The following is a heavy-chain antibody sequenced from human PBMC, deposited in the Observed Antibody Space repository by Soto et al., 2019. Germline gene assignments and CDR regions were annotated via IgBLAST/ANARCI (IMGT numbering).Heavy chain of an antibody. Sequence: QVQLVQSGAEVKKPGSSVKVSCKASGGTFSSYAISWVRQAPGQGLEWMGGIIPIFGTANYAQKFQGRVTITADESTSTAYMELSSLRSEDTAVYYCARSPRGGSSWYFRWFDPWGQGTLVTVSS. D-gene: IGHD6-13*01. CDR2: IIPIFGTA. V-gene: IGHV1-69*01. J-gene: IGHJ5*02. CDR1: GGTFSSYA. CDR3: ARSPRGGSSWYFRWFDP.